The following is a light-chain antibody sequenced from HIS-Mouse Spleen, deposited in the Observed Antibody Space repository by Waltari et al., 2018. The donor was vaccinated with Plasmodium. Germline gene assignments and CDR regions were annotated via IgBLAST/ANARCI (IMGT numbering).Light chain of an antibody. CDR2: TAS. CDR3: LQDYNYPYT. J-gene: IGKJ2*01. CDR1: QGIRND. V-gene: IGKV1-6*01. Sequence: AIQMTQSPSSLSASVGDRVTITCRASQGIRNDLGWYQQKPEKAPKLLIYTASSLQSGVPSRFSGSGSGTDFTLTISSLQPEDFATYYCLQDYNYPYTFGQGTKLEIK.